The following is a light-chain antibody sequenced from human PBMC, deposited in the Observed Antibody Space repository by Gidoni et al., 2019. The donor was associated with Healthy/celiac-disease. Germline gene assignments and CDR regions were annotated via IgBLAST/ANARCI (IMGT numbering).Light chain of an antibody. Sequence: EIVFTQSPATLSLSPGDRATLSCRASQSVSNYLAWYQPQPGQAPRLLIYDASNRATGIPARFSGNGSGTDFTLTISNLEPEDFAVYYCQQRRNWPPVTFGQGTQLEIK. CDR1: QSVSNY. J-gene: IGKJ5*01. V-gene: IGKV3-11*01. CDR2: DAS. CDR3: QQRRNWPPVT.